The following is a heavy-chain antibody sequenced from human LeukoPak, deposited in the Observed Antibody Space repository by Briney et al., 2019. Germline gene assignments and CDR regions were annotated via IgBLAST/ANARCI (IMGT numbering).Heavy chain of an antibody. CDR1: GYTFTSYG. CDR2: ISAYNGNT. J-gene: IGHJ4*02. V-gene: IGHV1-18*01. CDR3: ARVLTAAGTWDPHFDY. Sequence: GASVKVSCKASGYTFTSYGISWVRQAPGQGLEWMGWISAYNGNTNYAQKLQGRVTMTTDTSTSTAYMELRSLRSDDTAVYYCARVLTAAGTWDPHFDYWGQGTLVTVSS. D-gene: IGHD6-13*01.